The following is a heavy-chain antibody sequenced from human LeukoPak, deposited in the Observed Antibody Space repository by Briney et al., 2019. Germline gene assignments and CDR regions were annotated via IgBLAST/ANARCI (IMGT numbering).Heavy chain of an antibody. J-gene: IGHJ5*02. CDR3: ARGPGYSSSWYGTDL. D-gene: IGHD6-13*01. Sequence: GGSLRLSCAASGFTFRSYAMSWVRQAPGKGLVWVSRINSDGSTTNYADSVKGRFTISRDNAKNTLYLQMDSLRAEDTAVYYCARGPGYSSSWYGTDLWGQGALVTVSS. CDR2: INSDGSTT. V-gene: IGHV3-74*01. CDR1: GFTFRSYA.